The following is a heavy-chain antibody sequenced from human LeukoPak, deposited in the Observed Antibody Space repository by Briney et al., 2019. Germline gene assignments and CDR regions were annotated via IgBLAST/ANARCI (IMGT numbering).Heavy chain of an antibody. CDR1: GYTFTGYY. CDR2: IKPNSGGT. Sequence: GASVKVSCKASGYTFTGYYMHWVRQAPGQGLEWMGRIKPNSGGTNYAQKLQGRVTMTTDTSTSTAYMELRSLKSDDTAVYYCASLKNYYDSSGYLVTDAFDIWGQGTMVTVSS. D-gene: IGHD3-22*01. V-gene: IGHV1-2*06. J-gene: IGHJ3*02. CDR3: ASLKNYYDSSGYLVTDAFDI.